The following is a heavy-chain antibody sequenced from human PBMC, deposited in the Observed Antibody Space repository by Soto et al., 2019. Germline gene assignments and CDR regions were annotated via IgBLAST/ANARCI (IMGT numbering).Heavy chain of an antibody. CDR3: ARVRTGYFDY. J-gene: IGHJ4*02. Sequence: SETLSLTCSVSGASISPYYWSWIRQPPGKGLEWIGYIYYSGSTNYNPSLKSRVTISLDRSKNQFSLRLTSLTAADTAVYYCARVRTGYFDYWGRGALVTVSS. CDR2: IYYSGST. CDR1: GASISPYY. V-gene: IGHV4-59*01. D-gene: IGHD3-9*01.